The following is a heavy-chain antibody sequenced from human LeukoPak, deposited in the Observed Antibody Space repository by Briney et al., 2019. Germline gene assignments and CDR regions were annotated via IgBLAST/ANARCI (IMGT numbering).Heavy chain of an antibody. CDR3: ARGAGVAAAGAYYFDY. CDR2: INPNSGGT. J-gene: IGHJ4*02. V-gene: IGHV1-2*02. CDR1: GYTFTGYY. D-gene: IGHD6-13*01. Sequence: ASVKVSCKASGYTFTGYYMHWVRQAPGQGLEWMGWINPNSGGTNYAQKFQGRVTMTRDTSISTAYMELSRLRSDDTAVYYCARGAGVAAAGAYYFDYWGQGTLVTLSS.